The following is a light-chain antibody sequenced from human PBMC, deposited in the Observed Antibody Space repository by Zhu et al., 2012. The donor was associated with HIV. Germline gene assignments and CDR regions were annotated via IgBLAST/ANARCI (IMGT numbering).Light chain of an antibody. CDR1: RSVSSF. CDR2: DAS. V-gene: IGKV3-11*01. CDR3: QQRVNWPLT. J-gene: IGKJ4*01. Sequence: IVLTQSPATLSLSPGERATVSYRASRSVSSFLAWYQQKPGQAPRLLIYDASKRAAGIPPRFSGSGSGTDFTLTISSLEPEDFAVYYCQQRVNWPLTFGGGTKVEIK.